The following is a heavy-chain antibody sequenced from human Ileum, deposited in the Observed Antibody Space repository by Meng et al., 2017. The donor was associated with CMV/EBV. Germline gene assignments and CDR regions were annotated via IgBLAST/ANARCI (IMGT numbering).Heavy chain of an antibody. V-gene: IGHV7-4-1*02. J-gene: IGHJ4*02. D-gene: IGHD1-26*01. Sequence: SCHPSGYTFTNNNFIWVRQAPGQGPEWMGWIDTNTGNPTYAQGFTGRFVFSLDTSVNTAYLQISSLKAEDTAVYYCARDGLSGRYFDYWGQGTLVTVSS. CDR1: GYTFTNNN. CDR3: ARDGLSGRYFDY. CDR2: IDTNTGNP.